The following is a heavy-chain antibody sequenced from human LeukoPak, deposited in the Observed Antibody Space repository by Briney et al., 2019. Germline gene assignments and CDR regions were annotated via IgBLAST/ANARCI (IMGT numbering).Heavy chain of an antibody. Sequence: SETLSLTCTVSGGSITSYYWSWIRQPPGKGLEWIGYIYNSGSTNYNPSLKSRVTMSGDTSKNQFSLKLSSVTAADTAVYYCALSRGGYYDSRSPCWAFDIWGQGTMVTVSS. J-gene: IGHJ3*02. D-gene: IGHD3-22*01. CDR1: GGSITSYY. CDR2: IYNSGST. V-gene: IGHV4-59*01. CDR3: ALSRGGYYDSRSPCWAFDI.